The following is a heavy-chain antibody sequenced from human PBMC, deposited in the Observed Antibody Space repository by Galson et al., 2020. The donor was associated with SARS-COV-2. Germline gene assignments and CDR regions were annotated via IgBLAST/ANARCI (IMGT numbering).Heavy chain of an antibody. CDR3: ATGRVGGFDY. CDR2: ISSSSSYI. J-gene: IGHJ4*02. CDR1: GFTFSSYS. Sequence: GESLKISCAASGFTFSSYSMNWVRQAPGKGLEWVSSISSSSSYIYYADSVKGRFTISRDNAKNSLYLQMNSLRAEDTAVYYCATGRVGGFDYWGQGTLVTVSS. D-gene: IGHD3-16*01. V-gene: IGHV3-21*01.